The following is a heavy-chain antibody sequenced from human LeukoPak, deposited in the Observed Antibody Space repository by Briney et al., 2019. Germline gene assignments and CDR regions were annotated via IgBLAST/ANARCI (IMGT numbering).Heavy chain of an antibody. V-gene: IGHV3-43*02. J-gene: IGHJ5*02. CDR1: GFTFDDYA. CDR2: ISGDGGRT. Sequence: GGTLRLSCAASGFTFDDYAMHWGREGPGKGVEWVCLISGDGGRTYYADSVKGRVTISRDNSKKSLYVQMNSLRTEDTTLYYCTKDMRDYGGNCCWFIHWGQGTLVTVSS. CDR3: TKDMRDYGGNCCWFIH. D-gene: IGHD4-23*01.